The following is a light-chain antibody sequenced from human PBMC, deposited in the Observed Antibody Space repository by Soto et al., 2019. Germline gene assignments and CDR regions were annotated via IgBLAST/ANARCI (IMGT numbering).Light chain of an antibody. V-gene: IGKV1-39*01. CDR1: QTISVY. CDR3: QQTYSVPLT. J-gene: IGKJ4*01. CDR2: SAS. Sequence: DIQMTQSPSSLSASVGDRFTITCRASQTISVYLNWYQQKPGRXPDXXIYSASTRRSGVPSRFSGSGSGTDLTLTITSLQPEDFATYYCQQTYSVPLTFGGGTKVDIK.